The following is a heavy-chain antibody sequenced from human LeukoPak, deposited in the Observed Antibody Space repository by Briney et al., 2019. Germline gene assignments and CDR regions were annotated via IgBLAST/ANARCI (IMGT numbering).Heavy chain of an antibody. V-gene: IGHV4-4*09. D-gene: IGHD3-16*01. CDR2: IYTSGNT. CDR3: ARQWAFGAPDF. J-gene: IGHJ4*02. CDR1: GASITTYY. Sequence: SETLSLTCTVSGASITTYYWSWLRQSPGKGLEWIGYIYTSGNTHFNPYLKSRVNISMDTSKNQFSLNLTSVTAADTAVYYCARQWAFGAPDFWGLGALVTVSS.